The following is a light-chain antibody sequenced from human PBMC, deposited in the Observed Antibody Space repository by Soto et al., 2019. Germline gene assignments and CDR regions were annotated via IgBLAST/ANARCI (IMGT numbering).Light chain of an antibody. CDR3: SSYAGSNNLGV. V-gene: IGLV2-8*01. CDR1: SSDVGGYNY. Sequence: QSALTQPPSASGPPGQSVTISCTGTSSDVGGYNYVSWYQQHPGKAPKLMIYEVTKRSSGVPDRFSGSKSGNTASLTVSGLQAEDEADYYCSSYAGSNNLGVFGGGTKLTVL. J-gene: IGLJ2*01. CDR2: EVT.